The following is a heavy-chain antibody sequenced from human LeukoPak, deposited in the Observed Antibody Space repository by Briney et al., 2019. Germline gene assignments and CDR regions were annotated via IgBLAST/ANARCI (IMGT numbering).Heavy chain of an antibody. D-gene: IGHD3-16*02. J-gene: IGHJ4*02. CDR3: AKEHYDYVWGSYRFGSFDY. V-gene: IGHV3-23*01. CDR1: GFTFSSYA. Sequence: GGSLRLSCAASGFTFSSYARSWVRQAPGKGLEWVSAISGSGGSTYYADSVKGRFTISRDNSKNTLYLQMNSLRAEDTAVYYCAKEHYDYVWGSYRFGSFDYWGQGTLVTVSS. CDR2: ISGSGGST.